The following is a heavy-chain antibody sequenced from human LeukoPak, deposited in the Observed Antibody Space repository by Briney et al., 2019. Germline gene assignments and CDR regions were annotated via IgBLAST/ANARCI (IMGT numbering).Heavy chain of an antibody. Sequence: ASVKLSCKASGYTFTSYGISWVRQAPGQGLGWMGWFSAYNGKTNYTQKLQGRVTMTTDTSTSTAYMELRSLRSDDTAVCYCARDKAYDYVWGSYRKEVTPPQWFDPWGQGTLVTVSS. J-gene: IGHJ5*02. D-gene: IGHD3-16*02. CDR1: GYTFTSYG. CDR2: FSAYNGKT. V-gene: IGHV1-18*01. CDR3: ARDKAYDYVWGSYRKEVTPPQWFDP.